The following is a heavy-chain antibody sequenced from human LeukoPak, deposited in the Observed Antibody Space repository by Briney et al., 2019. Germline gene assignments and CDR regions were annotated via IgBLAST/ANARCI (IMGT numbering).Heavy chain of an antibody. CDR1: GGSISSSSYY. D-gene: IGHD3-10*01. CDR3: ASVRRGFGESSKYYSYYYMDV. Sequence: PSETLPLTCTVSGGSISSSSYYWGWIRQPPGKGLEWIANIYYSGSTYYNPSLKSRVTISVDTSKNQLSLKLSAVTAADTAVYYCASVRRGFGESSKYYSYYYMDVWGNGTTVPIS. CDR2: IYYSGST. J-gene: IGHJ6*03. V-gene: IGHV4-39*01.